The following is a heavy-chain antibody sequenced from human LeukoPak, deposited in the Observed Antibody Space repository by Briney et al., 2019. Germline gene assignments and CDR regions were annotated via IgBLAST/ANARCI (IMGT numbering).Heavy chain of an antibody. CDR1: GGSFSGYY. D-gene: IGHD4-17*01. V-gene: IGHV4-34*01. Sequence: SETLSLTCAVYGGSFSGYYWSWIRQPPGKGLEWIGEINHSGSTNYDPSLKSRVTISVDTSKNQFSLKLSSVTAADTAVYYCARTPLTVPFDYWGQGTLVTVSS. J-gene: IGHJ4*02. CDR2: INHSGST. CDR3: ARTPLTVPFDY.